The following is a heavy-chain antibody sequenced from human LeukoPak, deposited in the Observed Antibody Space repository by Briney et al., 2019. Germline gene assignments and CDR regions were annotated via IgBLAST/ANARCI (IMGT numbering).Heavy chain of an antibody. V-gene: IGHV4-4*07. Sequence: SETLSLTCTVSGGSISSYYWSWIRQPAGKGLEWIGRIYTSGSTNYNPSLKSRVTISVDTSKNQFSLKLSSVTAADTAVYYCARGHYDILTGYYINWYFDLWGRGTLVTVSS. D-gene: IGHD3-9*01. CDR3: ARGHYDILTGYYINWYFDL. J-gene: IGHJ2*01. CDR2: IYTSGST. CDR1: GGSISSYY.